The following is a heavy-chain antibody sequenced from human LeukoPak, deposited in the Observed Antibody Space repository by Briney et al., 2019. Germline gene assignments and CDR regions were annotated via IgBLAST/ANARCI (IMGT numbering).Heavy chain of an antibody. CDR3: AKGGYYERPWYFDY. CDR1: GFSFSSYA. Sequence: GGSLRLSCATSGFSFSSYAMSWVRQAPGKGLEWVSSVSGSGDSTYYADSVKGRFTISSDNSKNTLYLQMNSLRAEDTAVYYCAKGGYYERPWYFDYWGQGTLVTVSS. V-gene: IGHV3-23*01. D-gene: IGHD3-22*01. J-gene: IGHJ4*02. CDR2: VSGSGDST.